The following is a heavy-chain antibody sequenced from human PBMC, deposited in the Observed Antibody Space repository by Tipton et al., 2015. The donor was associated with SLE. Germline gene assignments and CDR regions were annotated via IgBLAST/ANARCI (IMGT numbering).Heavy chain of an antibody. Sequence: TLSLTCTVSGGSISGSHYSWDWIRQPPGKGPGWIGRITNNGNTYYIPSLQSRVTMSVDTSKNHFSLKLSSVTAADTAVYYCARHDTNYGRNWFDPWGQGTLVTVSS. CDR3: ARHDTNYGRNWFDP. CDR1: GGSISGSHYS. CDR2: ITNNGNT. D-gene: IGHD2-8*01. V-gene: IGHV4-39*01. J-gene: IGHJ5*02.